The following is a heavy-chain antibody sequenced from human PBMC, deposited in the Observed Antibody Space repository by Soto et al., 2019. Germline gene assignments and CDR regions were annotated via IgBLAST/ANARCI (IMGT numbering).Heavy chain of an antibody. CDR2: IYQSGST. CDR3: ARELLFYDSDGFSWDHAFDI. Sequence: SEPLSRTCAVSWGSLIGSGYSWSWIRQPPGKGVELIGFIYQSGSTYYNPSLKSRVTMSLDRPKNQFSLKLSSVTAADTAVYYCARELLFYDSDGFSWDHAFDIRGQATMLTLSS. J-gene: IGHJ3*02. D-gene: IGHD3-22*01. V-gene: IGHV4-30-2*01. CDR1: WGSLIGSGYS.